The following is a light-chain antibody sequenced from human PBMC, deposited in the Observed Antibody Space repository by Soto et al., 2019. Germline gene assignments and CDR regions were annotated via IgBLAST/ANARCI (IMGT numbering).Light chain of an antibody. V-gene: IGKV1-9*01. CDR3: KQLRSYPLS. Sequence: DIQLTQSPSFLSASVGDRVTITCRASQGISDYLAWYQQEPGKAPKVLIYITSTLQSGVPSRFSGSGSGTECTLTISSLQPEDAATYYCKQLRSYPLSFGGGNKVEI. CDR1: QGISDY. J-gene: IGKJ4*01. CDR2: ITS.